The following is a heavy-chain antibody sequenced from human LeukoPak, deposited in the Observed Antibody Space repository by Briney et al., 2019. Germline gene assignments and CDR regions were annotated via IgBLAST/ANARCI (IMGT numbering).Heavy chain of an antibody. CDR2: ISHSGST. Sequence: SETLSLTCTVSGGSISSYYWGWIRQPPGKGLEWITCISHSGSTNYNPSLKTRVSISMDMSKNQFSLRLSSVTAADTAVYYCARANGNECDYRGQGTLVTVSS. D-gene: IGHD1-26*01. CDR3: ARANGNECDY. V-gene: IGHV4-59*01. CDR1: GGSISSYY. J-gene: IGHJ4*02.